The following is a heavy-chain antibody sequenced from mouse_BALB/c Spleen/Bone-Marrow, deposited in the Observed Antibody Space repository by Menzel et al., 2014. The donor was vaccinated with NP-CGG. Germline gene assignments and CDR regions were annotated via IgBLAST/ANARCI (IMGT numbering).Heavy chain of an antibody. Sequence: VQLKESGGGLVQPGGSLNIACVASGFDFSRYWMSWARQAPGKGQEWIGEINPGSNTLNYSPYLKDKFIISRDNSKNTQYLQMSKVASEHTALYCCARLVIYDYHDYWGQGTPLTVSS. D-gene: IGHD1-1*01. CDR1: GFDFSRYW. V-gene: IGHV4-2*02. CDR3: ARLVIYDYHDY. J-gene: IGHJ2*01. CDR2: INPGSNTL.